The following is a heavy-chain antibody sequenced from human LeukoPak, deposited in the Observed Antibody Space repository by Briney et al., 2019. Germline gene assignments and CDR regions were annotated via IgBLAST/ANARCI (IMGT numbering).Heavy chain of an antibody. D-gene: IGHD2-2*01. J-gene: IGHJ4*02. CDR1: GFTFSSYW. Sequence: SGRSLRLSCAASGFTFSSYWMHWVRQAPGKGLVWVSRINTDGSSATYADSVKGRFTISRDNAKNTLYLQMNSLRAEDTAVYYCARTDVVVPAARYWGQGTLVTVSS. V-gene: IGHV3-74*01. CDR3: ARTDVVVPAARY. CDR2: INTDGSSA.